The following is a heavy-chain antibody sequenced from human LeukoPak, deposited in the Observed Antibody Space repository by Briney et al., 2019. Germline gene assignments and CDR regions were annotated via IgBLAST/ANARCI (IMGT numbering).Heavy chain of an antibody. CDR2: ITSTSIYI. J-gene: IGHJ6*03. CDR3: AKDWVSHYYYMDV. CDR1: GFAFSTYS. V-gene: IGHV3-21*04. D-gene: IGHD3-16*01. Sequence: GGSLRLSCAASGFAFSTYSIHWVRQAPGKGLEWVASITSTSIYIYYGDSVKGRFTISRDNSKNTLYLQMNSLRAEDTAVYYCAKDWVSHYYYMDVWGKGTTVTVSS.